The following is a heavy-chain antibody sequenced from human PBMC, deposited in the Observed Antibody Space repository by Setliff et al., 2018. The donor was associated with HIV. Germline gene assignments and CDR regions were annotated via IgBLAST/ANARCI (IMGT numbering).Heavy chain of an antibody. V-gene: IGHV4-34*01. D-gene: IGHD2-15*01. CDR2: INHSGET. Sequence: PSETLSLTCAVYGVSFTGHYWSWIRQPPGKGLEWIGEINHSGETTYNPSLKSRVTISVDMSKNQFSLKLRSVTAADTAVYYCARGPGGWQRDYYYYMDVWGKGTTVTVSS. CDR1: GVSFTGHY. CDR3: ARGPGGWQRDYYYYMDV. J-gene: IGHJ6*03.